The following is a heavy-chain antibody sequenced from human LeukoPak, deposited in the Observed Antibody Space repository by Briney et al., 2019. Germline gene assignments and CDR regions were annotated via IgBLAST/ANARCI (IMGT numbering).Heavy chain of an antibody. D-gene: IGHD5-18*01. CDR3: ARGNWIQLWFRDREYYMDV. Sequence: PSETLSLTCTVSGGSISSSSYYWGWIRQPPGKGLEWIGSIYYSGSTYYNPSLKSRVTISVDTSKNQFSLKLSSVTAADTAVYYCARGNWIQLWFRDREYYMDVWGKGTTVTVSS. J-gene: IGHJ6*03. CDR1: GGSISSSSYY. V-gene: IGHV4-39*07. CDR2: IYYSGST.